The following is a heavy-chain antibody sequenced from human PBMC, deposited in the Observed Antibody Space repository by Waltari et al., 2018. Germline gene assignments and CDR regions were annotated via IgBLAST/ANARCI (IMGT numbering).Heavy chain of an antibody. V-gene: IGHV4-34*01. CDR2: IYHSGST. J-gene: IGHJ5*02. Sequence: QVQLQQWGAGLLKPSETLSLTCAVYGGSFSGYYWSWIRQPPGKGLEWIGEIYHSGSTNYNPSLKSRVTISVDKSKNQFSLKLSSVTAADTAVYYCARVFLIWSAGGFDPWGQGTLVTVSS. D-gene: IGHD3-3*01. CDR1: GGSFSGYY. CDR3: ARVFLIWSAGGFDP.